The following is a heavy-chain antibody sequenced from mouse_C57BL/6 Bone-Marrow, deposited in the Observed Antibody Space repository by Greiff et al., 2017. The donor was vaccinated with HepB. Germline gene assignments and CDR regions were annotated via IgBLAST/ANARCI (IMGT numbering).Heavy chain of an antibody. Sequence: EVQRVESGPGLAKPSQTLSLTCSVTGYSITSDYWNWIRKFPGNKLEYMGYISYSGSTNYNPSLKSRISITRDTSKNQYYLQLNSVTTEDTATYYCARASSYFYWYFDVWGTGTTVTVSS. CDR1: GYSITSDY. V-gene: IGHV3-8*01. J-gene: IGHJ1*03. CDR2: ISYSGST. D-gene: IGHD1-1*01. CDR3: ARASSYFYWYFDV.